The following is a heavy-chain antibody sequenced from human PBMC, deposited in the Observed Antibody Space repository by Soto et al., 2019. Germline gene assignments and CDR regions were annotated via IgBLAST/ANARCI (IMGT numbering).Heavy chain of an antibody. J-gene: IGHJ6*02. CDR1: GDSVSSNSAA. CDR3: ARETRESGYDSDYYKGMDV. CDR2: TYYRSKWYN. Sequence: PSQTLSLTCAISGDSVSSNSAAWNWIRQSPSRGLEWLGRTYYRSKWYNDYAVSVKSRITINPDTSKNQFSLQLNSVTPEDTAVYYCARETRESGYDSDYYKGMDVWGQGTTVTVSS. D-gene: IGHD5-12*01. V-gene: IGHV6-1*01.